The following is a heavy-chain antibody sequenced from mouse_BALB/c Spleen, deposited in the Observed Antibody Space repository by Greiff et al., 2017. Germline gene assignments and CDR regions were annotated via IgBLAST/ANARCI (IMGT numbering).Heavy chain of an antibody. CDR3: ARNMGRSDFYYAMDY. J-gene: IGHJ4*01. Sequence: VKLVESGGGLVKPGGSLKLSCAASGFTFSSYAMSWVRQSPGKGLEWLGVIWSGGSTDYNAAFISRLSISKDNSKSQVFFKMNSLQANDTAIYYCARNMGRSDFYYAMDYWGQGTSVTVSS. V-gene: IGHV2-2*02. CDR2: IWSGGST. D-gene: IGHD1-1*02. CDR1: GFTFSSYA.